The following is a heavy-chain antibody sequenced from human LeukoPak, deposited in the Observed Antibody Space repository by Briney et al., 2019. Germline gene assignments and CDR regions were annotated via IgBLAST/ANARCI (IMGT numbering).Heavy chain of an antibody. CDR3: VKDGWSD. Sequence: PGEPLRLSCVASGFIFSDYGMNWVRQAPGKGLEWVSFVSGSDNTYYAGSAKGRFTISGDNSKNTLYLQMNSLRAEDTAIYYCVKDGWSDWGQGTLVTVSS. CDR1: GFIFSDYG. J-gene: IGHJ4*02. CDR2: VSGSDNT. V-gene: IGHV3-23*01. D-gene: IGHD2-15*01.